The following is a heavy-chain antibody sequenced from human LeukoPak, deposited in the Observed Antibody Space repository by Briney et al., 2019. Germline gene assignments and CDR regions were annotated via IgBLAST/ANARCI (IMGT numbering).Heavy chain of an antibody. CDR3: ARDYYYYGSGSYYNEYYMDV. D-gene: IGHD3-10*01. CDR1: GFTFSNAW. CDR2: IKSKTDGGTT. J-gene: IGHJ6*03. Sequence: GGSLRLSCAASGFTFSNAWMSWVRQAPGKGLEWVGRIKSKTDGGTTDYAAPVKGRFTISRDDSKNTLYLQMNSLKTEDTAVYYCARDYYYYGSGSYYNEYYMDVWGKGTTVTISS. V-gene: IGHV3-15*01.